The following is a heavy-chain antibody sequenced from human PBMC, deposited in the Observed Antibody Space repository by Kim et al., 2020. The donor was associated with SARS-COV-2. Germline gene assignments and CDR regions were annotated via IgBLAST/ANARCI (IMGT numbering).Heavy chain of an antibody. D-gene: IGHD3-22*01. CDR3: ARDGSPGGHFSGYYPDAFAI. Sequence: GGSLRLSCAASGFTFSSYSMNWVRQAPGKGLEWVSSISSSSSYIYYADSVKGRFTISRDNAKNSLYLQMNSLRAEDTAVYYCARDGSPGGHFSGYYPDAFAIWGQETMVSVSS. CDR2: ISSSSSYI. J-gene: IGHJ3*02. CDR1: GFTFSSYS. V-gene: IGHV3-21*01.